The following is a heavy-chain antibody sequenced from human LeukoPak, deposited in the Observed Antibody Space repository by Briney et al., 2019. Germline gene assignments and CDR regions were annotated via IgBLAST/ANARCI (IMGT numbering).Heavy chain of an antibody. CDR1: GFTFSSYW. CDR3: ARHLSGVTGYTYGRGIDY. CDR2: IKQDGSEK. D-gene: IGHD5-18*01. Sequence: GGSLRLSCAASGFTFSSYWMSWVRQAPGKGLEWVANIKQDGSEKYYVDSVKGRFTISRDNAKKSLYLQMNSLRAEDTAVYYCARHLSGVTGYTYGRGIDYWGQGTLVTVSS. J-gene: IGHJ4*02. V-gene: IGHV3-7*01.